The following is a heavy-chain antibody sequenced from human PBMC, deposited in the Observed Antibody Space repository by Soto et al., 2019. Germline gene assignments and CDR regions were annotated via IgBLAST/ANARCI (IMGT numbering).Heavy chain of an antibody. D-gene: IGHD3-22*01. V-gene: IGHV1-69*13. CDR3: ARSPVRSGYYNYYYYGMDV. Sequence: GASVKVSCKASGGTFSSYAISWVRQAPGQGLEWMGGFIPIFGTANYAQKFQGRVTITADESTSTAYMELSSLRSEDTAVYYCARSPVRSGYYNYYYYGMDVWGQGTTVTVSS. J-gene: IGHJ6*02. CDR1: GGTFSSYA. CDR2: FIPIFGTA.